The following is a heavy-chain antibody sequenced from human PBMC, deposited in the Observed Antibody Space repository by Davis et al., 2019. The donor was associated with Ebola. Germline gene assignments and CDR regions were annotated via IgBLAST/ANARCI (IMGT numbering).Heavy chain of an antibody. Sequence: GESLKISCKGSGYSFTSYWIGWVRQMPGKGLEWMGRIDPSDSYTNYSPSFQGQVTISADKSISTAYLQWSSLKASDTAMYYCASSRSSSYYGMDVWGQGTTVTVSS. CDR2: IDPSDSYT. J-gene: IGHJ6*02. D-gene: IGHD6-13*01. CDR3: ASSRSSSYYGMDV. V-gene: IGHV5-10-1*04. CDR1: GYSFTSYW.